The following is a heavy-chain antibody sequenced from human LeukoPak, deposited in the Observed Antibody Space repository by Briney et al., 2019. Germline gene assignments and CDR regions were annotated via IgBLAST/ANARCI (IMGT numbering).Heavy chain of an antibody. CDR3: ARVHSSAYYYYYYMDV. V-gene: IGHV4-4*07. J-gene: IGHJ6*03. D-gene: IGHD6-25*01. CDR2: IYSSGSST. Sequence: SETLSLTCTVSGGSISSYYWSWIRQPPGKGLEWIGRIYSSGSSTNYNPSLRSRATMSVDTSKNQFSLKLSSVTAADTAVYYCARVHSSAYYYYYYMDVWGKGTTVTVSS. CDR1: GGSISSYY.